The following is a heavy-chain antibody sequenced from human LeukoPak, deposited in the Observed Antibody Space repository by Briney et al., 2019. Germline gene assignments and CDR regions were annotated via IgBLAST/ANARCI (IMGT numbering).Heavy chain of an antibody. D-gene: IGHD6-13*01. CDR2: ISSSSSYI. Sequence: GGSLRLSCAASGFTFSDYSMNWVRQAPGKGLEWVSSISSSSSYIYYADSVKGRYTISRDNAKNSLYLQMNSLRAEDTAVYYCARAASSWSYLNYWGQGTLVTVSS. J-gene: IGHJ4*02. V-gene: IGHV3-21*01. CDR3: ARAASSWSYLNY. CDR1: GFTFSDYS.